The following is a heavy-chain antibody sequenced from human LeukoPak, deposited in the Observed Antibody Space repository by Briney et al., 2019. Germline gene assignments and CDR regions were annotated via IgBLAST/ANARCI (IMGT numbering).Heavy chain of an antibody. V-gene: IGHV3-23*01. CDR1: GFTFSSYA. Sequence: PGGSLRLSCAASGFTFSSYAMSWVRQAPGKGLEWVSAISGSGGSTYYADSVKGRFTISRDNSKNTLYLQMNSLRAEDTAVYYCARGKVWFGELISLYYYYGMDVWGKGTTVTVSS. J-gene: IGHJ6*04. CDR2: ISGSGGST. CDR3: ARGKVWFGELISLYYYYGMDV. D-gene: IGHD3-10*01.